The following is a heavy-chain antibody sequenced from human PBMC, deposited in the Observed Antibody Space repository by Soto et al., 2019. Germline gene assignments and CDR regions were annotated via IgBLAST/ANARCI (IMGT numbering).Heavy chain of an antibody. CDR2: IYYSGST. D-gene: IGHD2-8*01. CDR3: ARADLMEGYNWFDP. V-gene: IGHV4-31*03. Sequence: QVQLQESGPGLVKPSQTLSLTCTVSGGSISSGGYYWSWIRQHPGKGLEWIGYIYYSGSTYYNPSLKSRVTISVDASKNQFSLKLSSVTAADTAVYYCARADLMEGYNWFDPWGQGTLVTVSS. CDR1: GGSISSGGYY. J-gene: IGHJ5*02.